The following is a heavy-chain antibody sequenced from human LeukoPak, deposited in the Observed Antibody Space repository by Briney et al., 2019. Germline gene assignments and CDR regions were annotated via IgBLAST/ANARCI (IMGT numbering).Heavy chain of an antibody. D-gene: IGHD2-2*01. Sequence: SQTLSLTCTVSGGSISSGGYYWSWIRQHPGEGLEWIGYIYYSGSTYYNPSLKSRVTISVDTSKNQFSLKLSSVTAADTAVYYCARGRCSSTSCYASDYWGQGTLVTVSS. CDR1: GGSISSGGYY. J-gene: IGHJ4*02. CDR2: IYYSGST. CDR3: ARGRCSSTSCYASDY. V-gene: IGHV4-31*03.